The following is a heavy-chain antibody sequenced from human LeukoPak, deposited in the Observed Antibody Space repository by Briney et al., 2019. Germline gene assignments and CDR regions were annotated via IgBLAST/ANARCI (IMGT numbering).Heavy chain of an antibody. CDR3: AKDWENNYYDSSGYYLDAFDI. D-gene: IGHD3-22*01. V-gene: IGHV3-23*01. Sequence: TGGSLRLSCAASGFTFSSYAMSWVRQAPGKGLEWVSAISGSGGSTYYADSVKGRFTISRDNSKNTLYLQMNSLRAEDTAVYYCAKDWENNYYDSSGYYLDAFDIWGQGTMVTVSS. J-gene: IGHJ3*02. CDR2: ISGSGGST. CDR1: GFTFSSYA.